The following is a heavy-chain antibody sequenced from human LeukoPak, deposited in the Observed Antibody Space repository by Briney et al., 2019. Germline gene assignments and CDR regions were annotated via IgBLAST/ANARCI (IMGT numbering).Heavy chain of an antibody. J-gene: IGHJ6*03. CDR2: INHSGST. D-gene: IGHD1-1*01. CDR1: GGSFSGYY. CDR3: ARTTTFIYYYYYMDV. V-gene: IGHV4-34*01. Sequence: SETLSLTCAVYGGSFSGYYWSWIRQPPGKGLEWIGEINHSGSTNYNPSLKSRVTISVDTSKNQFSLKLSSVTAADTAVYYCARTTTFIYYYYYMDVWGKGTTVTVSS.